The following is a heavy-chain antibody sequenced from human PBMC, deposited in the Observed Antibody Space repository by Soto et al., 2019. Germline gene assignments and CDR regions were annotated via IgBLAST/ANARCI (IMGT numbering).Heavy chain of an antibody. D-gene: IGHD6-6*01. CDR3: ARKGPRAARPNH. Sequence: QVQLVESGGGLVRPGGSLRLSCAASGFTFRDYDMSWIRQAPGKGLEWVSCISSSGTVTNYADSVKGRFTISRDNAQNSLDGERNRRRGEDTAVYYCARKGPRAARPNHWGQGTLVTVSS. CDR1: GFTFRDYD. V-gene: IGHV3-11*01. J-gene: IGHJ5*02. CDR2: ISSSGTVT.